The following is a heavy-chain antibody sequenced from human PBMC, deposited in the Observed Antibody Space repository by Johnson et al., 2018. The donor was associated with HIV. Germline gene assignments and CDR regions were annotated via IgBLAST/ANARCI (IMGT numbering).Heavy chain of an antibody. CDR3: ARRTVTALFDI. Sequence: VQLVESGGGLIQPGGSLRLSCAASGFTVSSFYMNWVRQAPGKGLEWVSLIYSGGTTYYADSVKGRFTISRDNYKNTLYLLMSSLRAEDTAVYYCARRTVTALFDIWGHGTLVTVSS. V-gene: IGHV3-53*01. CDR2: IYSGGTT. J-gene: IGHJ3*02. D-gene: IGHD4-17*01. CDR1: GFTVSSFY.